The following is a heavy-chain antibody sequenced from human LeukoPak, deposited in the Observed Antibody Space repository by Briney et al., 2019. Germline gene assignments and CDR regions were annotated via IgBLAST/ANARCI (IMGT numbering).Heavy chain of an antibody. Sequence: GGSLRLSCAASGFTFSSYSMNWVRQAPGKGLEWVSYISGSSSTIYYADSVKGRFTISRDNAKNSLFLQMNSLKTEDTAVYYCTTDPVTIFGVAPFDYWGQGTLVTVSS. CDR2: ISGSSSTI. D-gene: IGHD3-3*01. J-gene: IGHJ4*02. CDR1: GFTFSSYS. V-gene: IGHV3-48*04. CDR3: TTDPVTIFGVAPFDY.